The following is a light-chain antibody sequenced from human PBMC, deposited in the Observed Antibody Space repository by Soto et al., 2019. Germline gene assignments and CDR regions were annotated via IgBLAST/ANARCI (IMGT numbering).Light chain of an antibody. J-gene: IGLJ2*01. Sequence: QSVLTQPPSVSGAPGQRVTISCTGTSSNIGAPYDVHWYQQLPGTAPKLLIYGNNNRPSGVPDRFSGSKSGTSASLAITRLQADDEADYYCQSYDSSLSASVFGGGTKLTVL. CDR1: SSNIGAPYD. CDR2: GNN. CDR3: QSYDSSLSASV. V-gene: IGLV1-40*01.